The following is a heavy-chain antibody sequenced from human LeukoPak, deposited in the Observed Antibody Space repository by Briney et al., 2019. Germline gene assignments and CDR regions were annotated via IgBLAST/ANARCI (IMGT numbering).Heavy chain of an antibody. Sequence: PGRSLRLSCAASGFTFSSYGMHWVRQAPGKRLEWGALISYDGSIKYYADSVKGRFTISRDNSKNTLYLKMNSLREEDTAVYYCAKEYYSGYDYQYFQHWGQGTLVTVSS. CDR3: AKEYYSGYDYQYFQH. V-gene: IGHV3-30*18. D-gene: IGHD5-12*01. CDR1: GFTFSSYG. J-gene: IGHJ1*01. CDR2: ISYDGSIK.